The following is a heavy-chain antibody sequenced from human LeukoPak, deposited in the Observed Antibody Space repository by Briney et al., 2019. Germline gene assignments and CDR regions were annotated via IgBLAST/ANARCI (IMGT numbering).Heavy chain of an antibody. D-gene: IGHD6-13*01. V-gene: IGHV1-2*04. CDR2: INPNSGGT. CDR3: ARGLYGSSSWYGDY. J-gene: IGHJ4*02. Sequence: ASVKVSCKASGCTFTGYYVHWVRQAPGQGLEWMGWINPNSGGTNYAQKFQGWVTMTRDTSISTAYMELSRLRSDDTAVYYCARGLYGSSSWYGDYWGQGTLVTVSS. CDR1: GCTFTGYY.